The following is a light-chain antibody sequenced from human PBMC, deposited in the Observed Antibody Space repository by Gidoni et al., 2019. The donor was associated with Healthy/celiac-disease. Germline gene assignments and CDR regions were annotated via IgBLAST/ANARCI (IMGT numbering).Light chain of an antibody. V-gene: IGKV1-5*03. J-gene: IGKJ1*01. CDR3: QQYKSYWT. CDR1: QSISSW. CDR2: KAS. Sequence: DIQMTQSPSTLSASVGDRVTITCRASQSISSWLAWYQQKPGKAPNLLIYKASSLESGVPSRFSGSGSGTEFTLTISSLQPDDFATYYCQQYKSYWTFXQXTKVEIK.